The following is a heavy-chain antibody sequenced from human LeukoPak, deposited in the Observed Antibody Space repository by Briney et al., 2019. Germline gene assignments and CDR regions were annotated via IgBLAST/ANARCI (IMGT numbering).Heavy chain of an antibody. CDR2: INTDGSST. CDR3: ARDYCSETSCFDY. V-gene: IGHV3-74*01. Sequence: GGSLRLSCAASGFTFSSYWMHWVRQAPGKGLVWVSRINTDGSSTTYADSVKGRFTISRDDSKNTLYLQMNSLRAEDTAVYYCARDYCSETSCFDYWGQGTLVTVSS. CDR1: GFTFSSYW. D-gene: IGHD2-2*01. J-gene: IGHJ4*02.